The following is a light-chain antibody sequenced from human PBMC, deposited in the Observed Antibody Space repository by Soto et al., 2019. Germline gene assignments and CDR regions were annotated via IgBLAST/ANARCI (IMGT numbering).Light chain of an antibody. V-gene: IGKV1-39*01. J-gene: IGKJ2*01. CDR1: QSIRTY. Sequence: DIQMTQSPSSLSASVGDRVTITCRASQSIRTYLNWYQQKPGKAPNLLIYAASTLQSGVPSRFSGSGSGTDFTLTISSLQPEDFATYFCQQRFNTVMYTFGQGTKLEIK. CDR2: AAS. CDR3: QQRFNTVMYT.